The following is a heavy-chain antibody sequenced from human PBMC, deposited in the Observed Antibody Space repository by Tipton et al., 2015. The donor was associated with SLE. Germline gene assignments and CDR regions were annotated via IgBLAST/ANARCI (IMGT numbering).Heavy chain of an antibody. D-gene: IGHD6-13*01. Sequence: TLSLTCAVYGGSFSGYYWSWIRQPPGKGLEWIGEINHSGSTNYNPSLKSRVTISVDTSKNQFSLKLSSVTAADTAVYYYARGFRGGNSSSWYGLYRDARSPYFDYWGQGTLVTVSS. CDR1: GGSFSGYY. J-gene: IGHJ4*02. CDR2: INHSGST. V-gene: IGHV4-34*01. CDR3: ARGFRGGNSSSWYGLYRDARSPYFDY.